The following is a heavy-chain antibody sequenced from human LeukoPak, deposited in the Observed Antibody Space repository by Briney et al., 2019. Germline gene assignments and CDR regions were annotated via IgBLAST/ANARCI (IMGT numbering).Heavy chain of an antibody. CDR1: GFTFSSYA. CDR3: ARVPPTS. CDR2: ISSSSTYI. V-gene: IGHV3-21*01. Sequence: GGSLRLSCVASGFTFSSYAMTWVRQAPGKGLEWVSSISSSSTYIYYADSVKGRFTISRDDAKNSLYLQMNSLRAEDTAVYYCARVPPTSWGQGTLVTVSS. J-gene: IGHJ5*02.